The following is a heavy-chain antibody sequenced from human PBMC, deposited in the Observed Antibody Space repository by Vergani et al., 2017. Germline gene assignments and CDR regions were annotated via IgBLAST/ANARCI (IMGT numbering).Heavy chain of an antibody. CDR2: INHSGST. D-gene: IGHD2-2*01. CDR1: GGSMSGYY. Sequence: QVRLQESGPGLVKPSETLSLTCSVSGGSMSGYYWSWIRQPPGKELEWIGEINHSGSTNYNPAPKSRVTISVDTSKNQFSLKLSSVAAADTAVYYCARASVVVVPTAIYWFDPWGQGTLVTVSS. CDR3: ARASVVVVPTAIYWFDP. V-gene: IGHV4-59*12. J-gene: IGHJ5*02.